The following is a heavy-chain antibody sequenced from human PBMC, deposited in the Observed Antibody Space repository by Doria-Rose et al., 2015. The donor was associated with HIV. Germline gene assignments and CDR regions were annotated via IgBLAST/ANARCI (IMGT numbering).Heavy chain of an antibody. V-gene: IGHV2-26*01. J-gene: IGHJ4*02. CDR2: LFSDDER. CDR1: GVSLSSPGMG. D-gene: IGHD6-13*01. CDR3: ARIKSSRWYHKYYFDF. Sequence: QITLKESGPVLVKPTETLTLTCTVSGVSLSSPGMGVSRIRQPPGKALEWLAKLFSDDERYYKTSLESRLTISRGTSKSQVVLTMTGMDPVDTATYYCARIKSSRWYHKYYFDFWGQGTLAIVSA.